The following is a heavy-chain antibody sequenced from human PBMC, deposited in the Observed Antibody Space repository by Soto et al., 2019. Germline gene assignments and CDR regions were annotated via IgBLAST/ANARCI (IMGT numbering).Heavy chain of an antibody. V-gene: IGHV3-23*01. CDR1: GFTFSSYA. D-gene: IGHD2-15*01. Sequence: RGSLRLSCAASGFTFSSYAMSWVRQAPGKGLEWVSAISGSGGSTYYADSVKGRFTISRDNSKNTLYLQMNSLRAEDTAVYYCAKDLRECSGGSCYSAEYFQHWGQGTLVTVSS. J-gene: IGHJ1*01. CDR2: ISGSGGST. CDR3: AKDLRECSGGSCYSAEYFQH.